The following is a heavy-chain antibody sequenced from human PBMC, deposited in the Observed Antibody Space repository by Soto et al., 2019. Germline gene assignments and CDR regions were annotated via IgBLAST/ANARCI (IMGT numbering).Heavy chain of an antibody. CDR2: IYPGDSDT. J-gene: IGHJ4*02. D-gene: IGHD3-10*01. Sequence: GESLKISCKGSEYSFSTYWIAWVRQMPGKGLEWMGIIYPGDSDTRYSPSFQGRVTISADKSISTAYLQWSSLKASDTAMYYCANFTYGSGSYYPQLLIWGQGTLVTVSS. CDR3: ANFTYGSGSYYPQLLI. CDR1: EYSFSTYW. V-gene: IGHV5-51*01.